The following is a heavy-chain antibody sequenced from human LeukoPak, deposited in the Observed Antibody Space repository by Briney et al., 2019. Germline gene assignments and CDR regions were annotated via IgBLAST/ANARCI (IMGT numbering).Heavy chain of an antibody. CDR2: IRYDGSNK. D-gene: IGHD2-2*01. CDR1: GFTFSSYG. Sequence: PGGSLRLSCAASGFTFSSYGMHWVRQAPGKGLEWGAFIRYDGSNKYYADSVKGRFTMSRDNTKNTLYLQMNSLRAEDTAVYYCAKDPGSTSRPLGYWGQGTLVTVSS. J-gene: IGHJ4*02. CDR3: AKDPGSTSRPLGY. V-gene: IGHV3-30*02.